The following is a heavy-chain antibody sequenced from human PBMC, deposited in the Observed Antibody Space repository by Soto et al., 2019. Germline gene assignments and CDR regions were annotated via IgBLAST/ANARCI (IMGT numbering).Heavy chain of an antibody. CDR2: FDPGDGET. Sequence: VASVKVSCKVSGYTLTELSMHWVRQAPGKGLEWMGGFDPGDGETIYAQKFQGRVTMTEDTSTDTAYMELSSLRSEDTAVYYCATGVGAGAAFDIWGQGTMVTVS. CDR1: GYTLTELS. CDR3: ATGVGAGAAFDI. J-gene: IGHJ3*02. D-gene: IGHD1-26*01. V-gene: IGHV1-24*01.